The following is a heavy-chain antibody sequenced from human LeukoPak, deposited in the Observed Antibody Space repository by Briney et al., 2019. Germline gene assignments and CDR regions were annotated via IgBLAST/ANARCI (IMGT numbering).Heavy chain of an antibody. D-gene: IGHD3-16*01. J-gene: IGHJ5*02. V-gene: IGHV3-21*01. CDR1: GFTFSSYS. CDR2: ISSSSSYI. Sequence: GGPLRLSCAASGFTFSSYSMNWVREAPGKGLEGVSSISSSSSYIYYADSMKGRLTISRDNAKNSLYLQMNSLRVEDTAVYYCARDGGGWENWFDPWGQGTLVTVSS. CDR3: ARDGGGWENWFDP.